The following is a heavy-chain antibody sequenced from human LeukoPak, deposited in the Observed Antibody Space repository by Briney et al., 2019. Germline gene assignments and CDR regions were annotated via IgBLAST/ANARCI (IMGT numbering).Heavy chain of an antibody. Sequence: GGSLRLSCVASGFTLRSYVMNWVRQTPGKGLEWVSSISGSGDSTFYADSVKGRFTISRDNAKNSLYLQMNSLRAEDTAVYYCARDRDWNSGFDYWGQGTLVTVSS. CDR2: ISGSGDST. CDR3: ARDRDWNSGFDY. CDR1: GFTLRSYV. D-gene: IGHD1-7*01. J-gene: IGHJ4*02. V-gene: IGHV3-21*01.